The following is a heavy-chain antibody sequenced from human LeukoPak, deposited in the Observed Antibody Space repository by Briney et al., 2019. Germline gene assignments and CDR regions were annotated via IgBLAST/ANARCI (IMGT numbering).Heavy chain of an antibody. J-gene: IGHJ5*02. CDR2: INPNSGGT. CDR1: GYTFTGYY. CDR3: ARNPDCSGGSCYSGWFDP. Sequence: ASVKVSCKASGYTFTGYYMHWVRQAPGQGLEWMGWINPNSGGTNYAQKFQGWVTMTRDTSISTAYMELSRLRSDDTAMYYCARNPDCSGGSCYSGWFDPWGQGTLVTVSS. V-gene: IGHV1-2*04. D-gene: IGHD2-15*01.